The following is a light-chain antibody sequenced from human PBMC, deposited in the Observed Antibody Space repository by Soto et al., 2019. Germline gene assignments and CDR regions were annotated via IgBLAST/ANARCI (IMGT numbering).Light chain of an antibody. CDR3: QSYDSSLSGWV. CDR1: SSNIGAGYG. Sequence: QSVLAQPPSVSGAPGQRVTISCTGSSSNIGAGYGVHWYQQLPGTAPKLLIYGNSNRPSGVPDRFSGSKSGTSASLAITGLQAEDEADYHSQSYDSSLSGWVFGGGTKLTV. CDR2: GNS. V-gene: IGLV1-40*01. J-gene: IGLJ3*02.